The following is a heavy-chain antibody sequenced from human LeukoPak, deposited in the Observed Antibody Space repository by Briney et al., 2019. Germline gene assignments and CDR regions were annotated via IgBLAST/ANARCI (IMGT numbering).Heavy chain of an antibody. D-gene: IGHD2-2*01. Sequence: GGSLRLSCAASGFTFSSYGMHWVRQAPGKGLEWVAFIRYDGSNKYYADSVKGRFTISRDNSKNTLYLQMNSLIPEDTAVYYCAKTHSTSWGYFDYWGKGTLVTVSS. V-gene: IGHV3-30*02. CDR3: AKTHSTSWGYFDY. J-gene: IGHJ4*02. CDR2: IRYDGSNK. CDR1: GFTFSSYG.